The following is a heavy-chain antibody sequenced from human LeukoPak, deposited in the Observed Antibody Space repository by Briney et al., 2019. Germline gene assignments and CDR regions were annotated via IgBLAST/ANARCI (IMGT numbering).Heavy chain of an antibody. CDR3: AREKTACGGDCYDS. CDR2: ISSSGTPI. J-gene: IGHJ4*02. Sequence: PGGSLRLSCAASGFTFSSYEMNWVRQAPGKGLEWVSYISSSGTPIHYADSAKGRFTISRDNAKNSLFLQMNSLRAEDTAVYYCAREKTACGGDCYDSWGQGTLVTVSS. CDR1: GFTFSSYE. D-gene: IGHD2-21*01. V-gene: IGHV3-48*03.